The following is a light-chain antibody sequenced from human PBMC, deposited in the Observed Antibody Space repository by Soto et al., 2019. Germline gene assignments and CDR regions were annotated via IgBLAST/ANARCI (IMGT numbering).Light chain of an antibody. CDR3: QQYDSSPWT. CDR1: QSVSSSF. Sequence: EIVLTQSPGTLSLSPGERATLSCRASQSVSSSFLAWYQQKPGQAPRLLIYGASTRATGIPDRFSGSGCGTDLTLTISRLEPKDFAVYYCQQYDSSPWTFGQGTKVEIK. J-gene: IGKJ1*01. V-gene: IGKV3-20*01. CDR2: GAS.